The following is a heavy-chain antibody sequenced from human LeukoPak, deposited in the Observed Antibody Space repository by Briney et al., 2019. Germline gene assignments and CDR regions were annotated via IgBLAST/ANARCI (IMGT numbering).Heavy chain of an antibody. V-gene: IGHV4-34*01. CDR2: INHSGST. D-gene: IGHD3-10*01. CDR1: GGSFSGYY. J-gene: IGHJ4*02. Sequence: PSETLSLTRAVYGGSFSGYYWSWIRQPPGKGLEWIGEINHSGSTNYNPSLKSRVTISVDTSKNQFSLKLSSVTAADTAVYYCVRGHYYGSGSYSPFDYWGQGTLVTVSS. CDR3: VRGHYYGSGSYSPFDY.